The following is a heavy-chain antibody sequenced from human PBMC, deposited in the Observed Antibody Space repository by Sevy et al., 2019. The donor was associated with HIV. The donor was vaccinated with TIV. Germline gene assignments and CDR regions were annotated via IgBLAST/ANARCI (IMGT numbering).Heavy chain of an antibody. CDR3: ARHRDDDFWSGYILDY. D-gene: IGHD3-3*01. CDR2: ISSSSGYI. CDR1: GFIFSSHG. J-gene: IGHJ4*02. Sequence: GGSLRLSCAASGFIFSSHGMNWVRQAPGKGLEWVSFISSSSGYIYYADSVKGRFTISRDNAKNSLYLQMNSLRAEDTALYYCARHRDDDFWSGYILDYWGQGTLVTVSS. V-gene: IGHV3-21*01.